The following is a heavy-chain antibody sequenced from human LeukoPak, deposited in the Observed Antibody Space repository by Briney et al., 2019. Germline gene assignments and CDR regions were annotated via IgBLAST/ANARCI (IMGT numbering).Heavy chain of an antibody. J-gene: IGHJ5*02. V-gene: IGHV1-69*05. CDR2: IIPIFGTA. CDR3: ASERSSMVRGVIITPNWFDP. D-gene: IGHD3-10*01. Sequence: GSSVTVSCKASGGTFSSYAISWVRQAPGQGLEWMGGIIPIFGTANYAQKFQGRVTITTDESTSTAYMELSSLRSEDTAVYYCASERSSMVRGVIITPNWFDPWGQGTLVTVSS. CDR1: GGTFSSYA.